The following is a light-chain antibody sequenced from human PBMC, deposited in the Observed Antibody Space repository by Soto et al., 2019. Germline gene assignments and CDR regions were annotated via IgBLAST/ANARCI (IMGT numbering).Light chain of an antibody. J-gene: IGLJ2*01. CDR1: SSDVGSYNL. CDR3: CSYAGSPSVV. V-gene: IGLV2-23*01. Sequence: QSVLTQPASVSGSPGQSITISCTGTSSDVGSYNLVSWYQQHPGKAPKLMIDEGSKRPSGVSKRFAGSKSGNTASLTISGLQAEDEAYYYSCSYAGSPSVVFGGGTELTVL. CDR2: EGS.